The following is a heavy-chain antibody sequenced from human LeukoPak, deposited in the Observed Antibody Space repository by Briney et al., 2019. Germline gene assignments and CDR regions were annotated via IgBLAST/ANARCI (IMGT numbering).Heavy chain of an antibody. CDR1: GFTFDDYA. D-gene: IGHD3-9*01. CDR3: ARSIPVRYDILDP. CDR2: ISWNSGSI. Sequence: GRSLRLSCAASGFTFDDYAMHWVRQAPGKGLEWVSGISWNSGSIGYADSVKGRFTISRDNAKNSLYLQMNSLRAEDTALYYCARSIPVRYDILDPWGQGTLVTVSS. J-gene: IGHJ5*02. V-gene: IGHV3-9*01.